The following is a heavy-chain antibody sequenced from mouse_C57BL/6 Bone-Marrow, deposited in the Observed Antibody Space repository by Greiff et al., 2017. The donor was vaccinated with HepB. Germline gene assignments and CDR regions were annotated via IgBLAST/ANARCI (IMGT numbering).Heavy chain of an antibody. V-gene: IGHV1-50*01. CDR1: GYTFTSYW. CDR2: IDPSDSYT. CDR3: ARVFGAWCAY. Sequence: QVQLQQPGAELVKPGASVKLSCKASGYTFTSYWMQWVKQRPGQGLEWIGEIDPSDSYTNYNQKFKGKATLTVDTSSSTACMQLSSLTSEDSALYYSARVFGAWCAYWGEGTLGTVSA. D-gene: IGHD1-1*02. J-gene: IGHJ3*01.